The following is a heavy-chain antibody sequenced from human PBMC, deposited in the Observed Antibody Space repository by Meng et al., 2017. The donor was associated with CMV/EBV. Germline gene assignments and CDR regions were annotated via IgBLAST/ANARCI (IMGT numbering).Heavy chain of an antibody. D-gene: IGHD3-10*01. Sequence: FTFSASSISWFPQSPENVLQRVSYISSRGGPIYYADSVKGRFTISSDNAKNSLYLQMNDLRAEDTAVYYCARGVRGVIIGFARWFDPWGQGTLVTVSS. CDR3: ARGVRGVIIGFARWFDP. CDR1: FTFSASS. CDR2: ISSRGGPI. V-gene: IGHV3-11*01. J-gene: IGHJ5*02.